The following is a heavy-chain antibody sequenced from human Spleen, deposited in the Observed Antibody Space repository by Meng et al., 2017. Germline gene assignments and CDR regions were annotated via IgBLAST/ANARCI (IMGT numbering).Heavy chain of an antibody. D-gene: IGHD5-24*01. V-gene: IGHV4-34*01. CDR3: ARDSRWLQLRVDP. CDR1: GGSFSGNY. CDR2: INHSGST. Sequence: GSLRLSCAVYGGSFSGNYWNWIRQTPGKGREWIGKINHSGSTNYNPSLKGRVTISLDTSKNQFFLKLTSVTAADTAVCCCARDSRWLQLRVDPWGQGNQVTVSS. J-gene: IGHJ5*02.